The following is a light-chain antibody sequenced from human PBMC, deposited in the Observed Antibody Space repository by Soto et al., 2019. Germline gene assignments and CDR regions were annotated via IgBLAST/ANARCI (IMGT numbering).Light chain of an antibody. CDR1: QSIRSC. V-gene: IGKV3-15*01. Sequence: EVLMTLSPASLSASHRDRVTLSCRASQSIRSCLAWYQQRPGQAPRLLIYDASTMATGIPPRFSGSGSGTEFTVTISSLQPDDFATYYCQHYNSYSEAFGQGTKVDIK. CDR2: DAS. CDR3: QHYNSYSEA. J-gene: IGKJ1*01.